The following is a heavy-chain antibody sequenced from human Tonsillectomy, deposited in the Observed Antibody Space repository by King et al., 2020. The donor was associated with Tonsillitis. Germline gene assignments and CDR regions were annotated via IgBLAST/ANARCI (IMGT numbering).Heavy chain of an antibody. J-gene: IGHJ6*03. V-gene: IGHV3-30-3*01. CDR1: GFTFSSYA. Sequence: VQLVESGGGVVQPGRSLRLSCAASGFTFSSYAMHWVRQAPGKGLEWVAGISYEGSNKYYADSVMGRFTISRDNSKNTLYLQMNSRRAEDTAVYYCARATGTDYYYYYMDVWGKGTTVTVSS. CDR3: ARATGTDYYYYYMDV. D-gene: IGHD3/OR15-3a*01. CDR2: ISYEGSNK.